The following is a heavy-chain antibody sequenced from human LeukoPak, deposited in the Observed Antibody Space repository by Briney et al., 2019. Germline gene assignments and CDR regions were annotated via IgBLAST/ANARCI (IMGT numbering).Heavy chain of an antibody. CDR1: GYTFTSYD. D-gene: IGHD2-8*02. Sequence: GASVKVSRKASGYTFTSYDINWVRQATGQGLEWMGWINTYTGNPAYAQGFTGRFVFSLDTSVSTAYLQISSLQAEDTAVYYCARDYWDDTGGNDYWGQGTLVTVSS. V-gene: IGHV7-4-1*02. CDR3: ARDYWDDTGGNDY. J-gene: IGHJ4*02. CDR2: INTYTGNP.